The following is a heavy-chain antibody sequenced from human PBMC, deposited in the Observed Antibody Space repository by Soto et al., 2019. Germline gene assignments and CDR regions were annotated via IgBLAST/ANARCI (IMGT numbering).Heavy chain of an antibody. J-gene: IGHJ4*02. CDR1: GDSFSRFA. V-gene: IGHV1-69*01. CDR2: IIPVTGTA. Sequence: QVQLVQSGPEVKKPGSSLKVSCKSYGDSFSRFAVSWVRRAPGEGLEWMGGIIPVTGTANYIDKFRGRLTITADESSSTVYMELSSLRSEDTAVYYCARLGLDLDFDHWGQRTLVTVSS. CDR3: ARLGLDLDFDH.